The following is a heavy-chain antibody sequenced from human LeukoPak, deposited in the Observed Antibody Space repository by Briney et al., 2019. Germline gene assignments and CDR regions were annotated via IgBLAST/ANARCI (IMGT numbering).Heavy chain of an antibody. CDR3: ARFAYYYDSSGYYSFDY. D-gene: IGHD3-22*01. V-gene: IGHV4-39*07. J-gene: IGHJ4*02. CDR2: IYYSGST. Sequence: SETLSLTCTVSGGSISSSSYYWGWIRQPPGEGLEWIGSIYYSGSTYYNPSLKSRVTISVDTSKNQFSLKLSSVTAADTAVYYCARFAYYYDSSGYYSFDYWGQGTLVTVSS. CDR1: GGSISSSSYY.